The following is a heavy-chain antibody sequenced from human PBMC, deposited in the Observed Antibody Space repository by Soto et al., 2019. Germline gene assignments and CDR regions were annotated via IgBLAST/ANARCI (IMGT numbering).Heavy chain of an antibody. D-gene: IGHD5-18*01. CDR2: ISRSSSYI. CDR3: ARDQPGYSYGYGLGY. Sequence: EVQLVESGGGLVKPGGSLRLSCAASGFTFSSYSMNWVRQAPGKGLEWVSSISRSSSYIYYADSVKGRFTISRDNAKNSLYLQMNSLRADDTAVYYCARDQPGYSYGYGLGYWGQGTVVTVSS. V-gene: IGHV3-21*01. J-gene: IGHJ4*02. CDR1: GFTFSSYS.